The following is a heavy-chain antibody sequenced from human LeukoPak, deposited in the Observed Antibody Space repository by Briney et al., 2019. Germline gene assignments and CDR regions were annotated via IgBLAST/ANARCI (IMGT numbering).Heavy chain of an antibody. CDR3: ARVKRFPTVWFDP. D-gene: IGHD3-10*01. CDR1: GYTFSSYD. Sequence: ASVKVSCKASGYTFSSYDINWVRQAAGQGLEWLGWMNPISGSTGYAQKFRGRVTMTRDTSITTAFMEPSSLRSDDTAIYYCARVKRFPTVWFDPWGQGTLVSVSS. J-gene: IGHJ5*02. V-gene: IGHV1-8*01. CDR2: MNPISGST.